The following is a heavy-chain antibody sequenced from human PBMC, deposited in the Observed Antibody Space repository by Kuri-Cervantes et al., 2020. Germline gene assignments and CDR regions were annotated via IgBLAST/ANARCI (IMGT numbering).Heavy chain of an antibody. Sequence: SVKVSCKASGYTFSSYGISWVRQAPGQGLEWMGWISAYTGNTNYAQKLQGRVTMTTDTSTSTAYMELRSLRSDDTAVYYCARGLGGKGNWELLGNSWGQGTLVTVSS. CDR2: ISAYTGNT. CDR3: ARGLGGKGNWELLGNS. J-gene: IGHJ4*02. D-gene: IGHD1-26*01. CDR1: GYTFSSYG. V-gene: IGHV1-18*01.